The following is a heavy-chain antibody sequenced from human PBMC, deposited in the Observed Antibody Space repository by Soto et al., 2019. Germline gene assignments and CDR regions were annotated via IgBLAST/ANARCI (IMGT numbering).Heavy chain of an antibody. Sequence: QVQLVESGGGVVQPGRSLRLSCAASGFTFSSYAMHWVRQAPGKGLEWVAVISYDGSNKYYADSVKGRFTISRDNSKNTLYLQMNSLRAEDTAVYYCARDSYENQLRLGYFDYWGQGTLVTVSS. CDR3: ARDSYENQLRLGYFDY. J-gene: IGHJ4*02. V-gene: IGHV3-30-3*01. D-gene: IGHD2-2*01. CDR2: ISYDGSNK. CDR1: GFTFSSYA.